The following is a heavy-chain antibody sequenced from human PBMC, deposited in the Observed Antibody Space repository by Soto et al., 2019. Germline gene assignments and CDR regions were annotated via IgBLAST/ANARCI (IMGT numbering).Heavy chain of an antibody. D-gene: IGHD2-15*01. CDR1: GYTFTSYS. V-gene: IGHV1-46*01. J-gene: IGHJ6*02. CDR2: INPSSGRT. CDR3: ARDHNFGFILYAMDV. Sequence: SVKVSCKASGYTFTSYSMHWVRQAPGQGLEWMGIINPSSGRTSYAQNFQGRVTMTSDTSTSIVYMEMSSLKSEDTAVYYCARDHNFGFILYAMDVWGQGTTVTVSS.